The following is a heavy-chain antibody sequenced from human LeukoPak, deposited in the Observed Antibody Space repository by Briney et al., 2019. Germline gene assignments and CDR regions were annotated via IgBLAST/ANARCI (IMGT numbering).Heavy chain of an antibody. J-gene: IGHJ4*02. D-gene: IGHD5-18*01. V-gene: IGHV4-39*07. CDR2: IYYSGGT. CDR3: AKDAWIQLWLRLPYFDY. CDR1: GGSISSSSYH. Sequence: SETLSLTCTVSGGSISSSSYHWGWIRQPPGKGLEWIGTIYYSGGTYYNPSLKSRVTTSVDTSRNQFSLKLSSVTAAGTAVYYCAKDAWIQLWLRLPYFDYWGQGTLVTVSS.